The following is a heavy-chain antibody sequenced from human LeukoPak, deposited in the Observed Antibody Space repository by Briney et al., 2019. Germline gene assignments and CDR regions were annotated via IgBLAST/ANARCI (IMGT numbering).Heavy chain of an antibody. D-gene: IGHD6-19*01. CDR1: GFTFTSYA. Sequence: GGSLRLSCAASGFTFTSYAMTWVRQAPGKGLEWVSHVSGSGGITYYADSVKGRFTISRDNSKNTLHLQMNSLRAEDTAVYYCAKTTAGNSSGRYPGWPVDYWGQGTLVTVSS. CDR2: VSGSGGIT. V-gene: IGHV3-23*01. CDR3: AKTTAGNSSGRYPGWPVDY. J-gene: IGHJ4*02.